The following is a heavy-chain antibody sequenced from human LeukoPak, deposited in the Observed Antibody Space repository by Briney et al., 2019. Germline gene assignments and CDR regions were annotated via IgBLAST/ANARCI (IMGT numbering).Heavy chain of an antibody. D-gene: IGHD1-26*01. J-gene: IGHJ4*02. CDR1: GFTFSSYA. V-gene: IGHV3-30-3*01. Sequence: PGRSLRLSCAASGFTFSSYAMHWVRQAPGKGLEWVAVISYDGSNKYYADSVKGRFTISRDNSKNTLYLQMNSLRAEDTAVYYCAKALGAYSGYVDYWGQGTLVSVSS. CDR3: AKALGAYSGYVDY. CDR2: ISYDGSNK.